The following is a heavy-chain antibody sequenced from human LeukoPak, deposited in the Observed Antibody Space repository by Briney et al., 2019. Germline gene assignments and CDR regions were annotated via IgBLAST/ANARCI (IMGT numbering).Heavy chain of an antibody. Sequence: GGSLRLSCAASRFTFSSYSMNWVRQAPGKGLEWVSSISSSGSYVYYADSVKGRFTISRDNAKNSLYLQMNGLRAEDTAVYYCARDTDGIAARILDYWGQGTLVTVSS. V-gene: IGHV3-21*01. J-gene: IGHJ4*02. CDR1: RFTFSSYS. D-gene: IGHD6-6*01. CDR3: ARDTDGIAARILDY. CDR2: ISSSGSYV.